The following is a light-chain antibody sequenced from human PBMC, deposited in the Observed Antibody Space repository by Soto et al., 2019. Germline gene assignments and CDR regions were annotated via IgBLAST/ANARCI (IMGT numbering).Light chain of an antibody. CDR1: SSDVGGYDY. J-gene: IGLJ1*01. CDR2: DVT. Sequence: QSVLNQPASVSGSPGQSITISCTGTSSDVGGYDYVSWYQHHPGKAPKLVIYDVTYRPSGVSDRFSGSKSANTASLTISGLQAEDEADYYCSSYTSSSTYVFGTGTKGTVL. CDR3: SSYTSSSTYV. V-gene: IGLV2-14*01.